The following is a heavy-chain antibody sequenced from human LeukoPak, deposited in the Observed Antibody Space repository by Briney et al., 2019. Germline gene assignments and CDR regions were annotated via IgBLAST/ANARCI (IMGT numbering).Heavy chain of an antibody. CDR1: GFTFTSYA. CDR3: AKDSYYYDSSGYFDY. V-gene: IGHV3-23*01. J-gene: IGHJ4*02. D-gene: IGHD3-22*01. CDR2: ISGSGGST. Sequence: GGSLRLSCEASGFTFTSYAMSWVRQAPGKGLEWFSAISGSGGSTYYADSVKGRFTISRDNSKNTLYLQMNSLRAEDTAVYYCAKDSYYYDSSGYFDYWGQGTLVTVSS.